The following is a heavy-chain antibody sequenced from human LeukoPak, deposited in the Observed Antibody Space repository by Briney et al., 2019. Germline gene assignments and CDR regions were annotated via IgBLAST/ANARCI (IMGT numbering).Heavy chain of an antibody. CDR3: ARSPREQWLIDY. D-gene: IGHD6-19*01. CDR2: INRRSDYI. Sequence: GGSLRLSCAASEFTFSSYSMNWVRQAPGKGLEWVSSINRRSDYIYYADSVKGRFTISRDNAENSLYLQMNSLRDEDTAVYYCARSPREQWLIDYWGQGTLVTVSS. J-gene: IGHJ4*02. CDR1: EFTFSSYS. V-gene: IGHV3-21*01.